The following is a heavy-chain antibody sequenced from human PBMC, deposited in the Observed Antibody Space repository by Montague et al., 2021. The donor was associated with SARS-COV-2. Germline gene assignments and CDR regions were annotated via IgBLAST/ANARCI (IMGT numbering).Heavy chain of an antibody. D-gene: IGHD3-10*01. CDR1: GGSISSSSNY. V-gene: IGHV4-39*01. Sequence: SETLSLTCTVSGGSISSSSNYWGWIRQPPGKGLEWIGSIYYSGSTYYXSSLKSRVTISVDTSKNQFSLKFNSVTAADTAVYYCARLVWFGELSSENWFDPWGQGTLVTVSS. CDR3: ARLVWFGELSSENWFDP. J-gene: IGHJ5*02. CDR2: IYYSGST.